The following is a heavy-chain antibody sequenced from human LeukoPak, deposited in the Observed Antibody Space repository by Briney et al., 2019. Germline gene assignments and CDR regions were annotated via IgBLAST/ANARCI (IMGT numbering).Heavy chain of an antibody. V-gene: IGHV3-11*06. CDR1: GXTCSDYY. CDR3: ARDLVDYYDSSANNWFDP. J-gene: IGHJ5*02. D-gene: IGHD3-22*01. CDR2: ISSSSSYT. Sequence: GGSLRLSCAASGXTCSDYYMSWIRQAPGKGLEWVSYISSSSSYTNYADSVKGRFTISRDNAKNSLYLQMNSLRAEDTAVYYCARDLVDYYDSSANNWFDPWGQGTLVTVSS.